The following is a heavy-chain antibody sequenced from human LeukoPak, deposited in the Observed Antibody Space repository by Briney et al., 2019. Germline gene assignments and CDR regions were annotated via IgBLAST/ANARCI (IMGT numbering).Heavy chain of an antibody. CDR2: FDPEDGET. J-gene: IGHJ4*02. CDR3: ATEGIAAAGFDY. D-gene: IGHD6-13*01. V-gene: IGHV1-24*01. Sequence: ASVKVSCKASGYTFTGYYMHWVRQAPGKGLEWMGGFDPEDGETIYAQKFQGRVTMTEDTSTDTAYMELSSLRSEDTAVYYCATEGIAAAGFDYWGQGTLVTVSS. CDR1: GYTFTGYY.